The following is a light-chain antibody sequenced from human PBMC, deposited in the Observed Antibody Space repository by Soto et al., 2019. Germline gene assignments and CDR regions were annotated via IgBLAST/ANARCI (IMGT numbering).Light chain of an antibody. Sequence: IVLTQSPGTLSLSPGDRATLSCRASQSVSSIYLGWYQQKPGQAPRLLIYDASSRATGVPDRFSGSGSGTDFTLTISRLEPEDFAVYYCQQYDNSQWTFGQGTKVEI. CDR3: QQYDNSQWT. V-gene: IGKV3-20*01. CDR2: DAS. CDR1: QSVSSIY. J-gene: IGKJ1*01.